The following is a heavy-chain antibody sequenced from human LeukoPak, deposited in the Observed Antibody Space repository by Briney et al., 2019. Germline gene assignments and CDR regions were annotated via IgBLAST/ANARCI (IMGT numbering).Heavy chain of an antibody. CDR3: ARTPRKLVVDY. CDR2: IYYSGST. D-gene: IGHD1-1*01. CDR1: GGSISSGGYY. J-gene: IGHJ4*02. V-gene: IGHV4-31*03. Sequence: PSQTLSLTCTVSGGSISSGGYYWSWIRQHPGKGLEWIGYIYYSGSTYYNPSLKSRVTISVDTSKNQFSLKLSSVTAVDTAVYYCARTPRKLVVDYWGQGTLVTVSS.